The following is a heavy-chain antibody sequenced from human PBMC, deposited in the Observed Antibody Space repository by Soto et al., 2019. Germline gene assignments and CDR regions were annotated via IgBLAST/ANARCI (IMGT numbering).Heavy chain of an antibody. CDR3: ARSAAAGSYIAEYFQH. CDR1: GYTFTSYA. CDR2: INAGNGNT. J-gene: IGHJ1*01. Sequence: QVQLVQSGAEVKKPGASVKVSCKASGYTFTSYAMHWVRQAPGQRLEWLGWINAGNGNTKYSQKFQGRVTITRDTSASTAYMELSSLRSEDTAVYYCARSAAAGSYIAEYFQHWGQGTLVTVSS. V-gene: IGHV1-3*01. D-gene: IGHD6-13*01.